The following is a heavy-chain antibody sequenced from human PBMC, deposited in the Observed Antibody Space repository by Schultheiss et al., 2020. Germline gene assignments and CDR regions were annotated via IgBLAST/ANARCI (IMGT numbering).Heavy chain of an antibody. V-gene: IGHV3-23*01. D-gene: IGHD4-11*01. CDR3: AKTSYLPTVGDY. CDR1: GFTFSSYA. Sequence: GESLKISCAASGFTFSSYAMSWVRQAPGKGLEWVSAISGSGGSTYYADSVKGRFTISRDNSKNTLYLQMNSLRAEDTAVYYCAKTSYLPTVGDYWGQGTLVTVSS. CDR2: ISGSGGST. J-gene: IGHJ4*02.